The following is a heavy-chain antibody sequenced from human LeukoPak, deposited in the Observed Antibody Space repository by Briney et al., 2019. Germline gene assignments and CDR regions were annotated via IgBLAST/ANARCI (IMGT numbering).Heavy chain of an antibody. D-gene: IGHD3/OR15-3a*01. CDR2: ISAYNGNT. CDR3: ARGGRVRTARGYFDY. V-gene: IGHV1-18*01. Sequence: ASVRVSCKASGYTFTSYGVRWERRAPGQWLELMGWISAYNGNTNYAQKLQGRVTMTTDTSTSTAYMELRSLRSDDTAVYYCARGGRVRTARGYFDYWGQGTLVTVSS. J-gene: IGHJ4*02. CDR1: GYTFTSYG.